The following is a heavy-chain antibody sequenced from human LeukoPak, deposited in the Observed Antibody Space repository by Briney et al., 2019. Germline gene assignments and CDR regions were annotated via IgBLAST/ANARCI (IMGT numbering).Heavy chain of an antibody. D-gene: IGHD3-16*02. J-gene: IGHJ4*02. CDR3: ARVGGRYSPLGY. Sequence: GGSLRLSCAASGFTFSSYWMSWVRQAPGKGLEWVANIKQDGSEKYYAESVKGRFTIPRDNEKHSLFLQMTSLRAEDTAVYYCARVGGRYSPLGYWGQGTLVTVSS. V-gene: IGHV3-7*01. CDR1: GFTFSSYW. CDR2: IKQDGSEK.